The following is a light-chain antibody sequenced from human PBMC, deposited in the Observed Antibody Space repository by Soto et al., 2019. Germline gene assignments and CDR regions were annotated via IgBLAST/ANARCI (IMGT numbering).Light chain of an antibody. CDR3: QPYNNWPLT. V-gene: IGKV3-15*01. J-gene: IGKJ4*01. CDR2: DTS. CDR1: QGIGDT. Sequence: VMWQTPATLTVSPGEGTTRSCRASQGIGDTLAWYQHKPGQTPRLLIYDTSTRATGVPTRFSGSRSGAEFTLTINSLQSEDFAVYYCQPYNNWPLTFGGGTKVDIK.